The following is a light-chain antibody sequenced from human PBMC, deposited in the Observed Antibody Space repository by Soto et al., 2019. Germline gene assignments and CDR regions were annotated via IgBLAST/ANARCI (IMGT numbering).Light chain of an antibody. CDR3: QQSYSSPPIT. J-gene: IGKJ5*01. CDR2: DAS. Sequence: DIQMTQSPSSLSASVGDRVTITCRASHSISTYLNWYQQKPGKAPKLLIYDASSLQSGVPSRFSGSGSGTDFTLSISSLQPEDFAPYYCQQSYSSPPITFGQGTRLEIK. V-gene: IGKV1-39*01. CDR1: HSISTY.